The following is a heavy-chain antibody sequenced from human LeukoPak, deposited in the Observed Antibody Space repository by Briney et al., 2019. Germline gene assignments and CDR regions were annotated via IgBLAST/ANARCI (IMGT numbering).Heavy chain of an antibody. V-gene: IGHV4-38-2*02. Sequence: SETLSLTCTVSGYSISSGYYWGWIRQPPGKGLEWIGSIYHSGSTYYNPSLKSRVTISVDTSKNQFSLKLSSVTAADTAVYYCARRFRVTTDIYYYYYYMDVWGKGTTVTVSS. CDR1: GYSISSGYY. J-gene: IGHJ6*03. CDR3: ARRFRVTTDIYYYYYYMDV. CDR2: IYHSGST. D-gene: IGHD4-17*01.